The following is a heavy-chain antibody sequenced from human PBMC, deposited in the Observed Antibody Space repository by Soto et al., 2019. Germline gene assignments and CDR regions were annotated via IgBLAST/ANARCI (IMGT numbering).Heavy chain of an antibody. CDR3: ARGREGGVSSPKIFDR. CDR1: GFTFGGYV. D-gene: IGHD2-8*02. CDR2: VWYDVNRR. J-gene: IGHJ4*02. V-gene: IGHV3-33*01. Sequence: GGSLRLSCATSGFTFGGYVMHWVRQAPGKGLEWVALVWYDVNRRYYADSVEGRFIISRDNSNDTLFLQMNSLRVEDTALYYCARGREGGVSSPKIFDRWGRGTLVTVSS.